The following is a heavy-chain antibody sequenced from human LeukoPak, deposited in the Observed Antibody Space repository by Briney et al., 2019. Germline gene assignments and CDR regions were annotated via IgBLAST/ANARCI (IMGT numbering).Heavy chain of an antibody. Sequence: SETLSLTCTVSGGSISSSSYYWGWIRQPPGKGLEWIGSIYYSGSTYYNPSLKSRVTISVDTSKNQFSLKLSSVTAADTAVYYCARHPTSPRYNWNDGSYFDYWGQGTLVTASS. CDR1: GGSISSSSYY. J-gene: IGHJ4*02. CDR3: ARHPTSPRYNWNDGSYFDY. CDR2: IYYSGST. D-gene: IGHD1-20*01. V-gene: IGHV4-39*01.